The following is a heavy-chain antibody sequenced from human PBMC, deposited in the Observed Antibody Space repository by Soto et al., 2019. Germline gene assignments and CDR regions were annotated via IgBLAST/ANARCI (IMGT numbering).Heavy chain of an antibody. D-gene: IGHD3-3*01. J-gene: IGHJ4*02. CDR3: ARDQRITIFGVVRSADY. Sequence: LRLSCAASGFTFSSYWMSWVRQAPGKGLEWVANIKQDGSEKYYVDSVKGRFTISRDNAKNSLYLQMNSLRAEDTAVYYCARDQRITIFGVVRSADYWGQGTLVTVSS. V-gene: IGHV3-7*03. CDR1: GFTFSSYW. CDR2: IKQDGSEK.